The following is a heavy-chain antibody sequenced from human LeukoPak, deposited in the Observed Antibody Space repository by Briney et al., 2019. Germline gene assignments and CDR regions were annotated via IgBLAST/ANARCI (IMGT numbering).Heavy chain of an antibody. CDR1: GYTFTSYG. CDR2: ISAYNGNT. J-gene: IGHJ3*02. V-gene: IGHV1-18*01. D-gene: IGHD3-22*01. CDR3: ARARLYYYDSSAPRPLHSDAFDI. Sequence: ASVKVSCKASGYTFTSYGISWVRQAPGQGLEWMGWISAYNGNTNYAQKLQGRVTMTTDTSTSTAYMELRSLRSDDTAVYYCARARLYYYDSSAPRPLHSDAFDIWGQGTMVTVSS.